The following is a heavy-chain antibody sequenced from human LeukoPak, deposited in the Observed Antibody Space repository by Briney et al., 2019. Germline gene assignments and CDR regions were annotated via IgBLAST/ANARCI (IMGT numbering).Heavy chain of an antibody. CDR3: ARRANHDYGDYAYFDY. V-gene: IGHV4-59*01. J-gene: IGHJ4*02. CDR2: IYYSGST. D-gene: IGHD4-17*01. Sequence: PSETLSLTCTVSGGSISSYYWSWIRQPPGKGLEWIGYIYYSGSTNYNPSLKSRVTISVDTSKNQFSLKVSSVTAADTAVYYCARRANHDYGDYAYFDYWGQGTLVTVSS. CDR1: GGSISSYY.